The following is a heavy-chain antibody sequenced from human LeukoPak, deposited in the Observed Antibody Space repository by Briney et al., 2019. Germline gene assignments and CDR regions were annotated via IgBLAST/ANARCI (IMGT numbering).Heavy chain of an antibody. CDR2: IYSGGST. D-gene: IGHD3-10*01. J-gene: IGHJ4*02. CDR1: GFTVSSNY. Sequence: GGSLRLSCAASGFTVSSNYMSWVRQAPGKGLEWVSVIYSGGSTYYADSVKGRFTISRDNSKNTLYLQMNSLRAEDTAVYYCATLGSYYYGSGSFQYWGQGTLVTVSS. CDR3: ATLGSYYYGSGSFQY. V-gene: IGHV3-66*01.